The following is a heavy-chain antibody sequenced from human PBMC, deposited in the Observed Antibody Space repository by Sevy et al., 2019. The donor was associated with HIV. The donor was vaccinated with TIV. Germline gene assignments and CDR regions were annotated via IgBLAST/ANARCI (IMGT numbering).Heavy chain of an antibody. Sequence: ASVKVSCKASGYTFTGYYMHWVRQAPGQGLEWMGRINPNSGGTNYAQKFQGRVTMTRETSISTAYLELSRLRSDDTAVYYCARPHMAVAGREGEDYWGQGTLVTVSS. CDR2: INPNSGGT. J-gene: IGHJ4*02. CDR3: ARPHMAVAGREGEDY. V-gene: IGHV1-2*06. CDR1: GYTFTGYY. D-gene: IGHD6-19*01.